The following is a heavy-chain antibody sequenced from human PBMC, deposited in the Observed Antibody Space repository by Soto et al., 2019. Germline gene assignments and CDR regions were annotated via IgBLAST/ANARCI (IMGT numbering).Heavy chain of an antibody. CDR3: ARGGYSSGWYPHNWFDP. V-gene: IGHV4-59*01. CDR1: CGSISSYY. J-gene: IGHJ5*02. CDR2: IYCSGST. D-gene: IGHD6-19*01. Sequence: PSETLSLTCTVSCGSISSYYWSWIRQPPGKGLEWIGYIYCSGSTNYNPSLKSRVTISVDTSKNQFSLKLSSVTAADTAVYYCARGGYSSGWYPHNWFDPWGQGTLVTVSS.